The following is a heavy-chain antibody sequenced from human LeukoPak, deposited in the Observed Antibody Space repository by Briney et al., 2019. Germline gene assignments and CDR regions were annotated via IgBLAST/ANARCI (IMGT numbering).Heavy chain of an antibody. V-gene: IGHV3-21*01. J-gene: IGHJ6*04. CDR2: ISRDSAFV. D-gene: IGHD6-6*01. CDR3: ARDDASTARASGMDV. CDR1: GFTFSAYD. Sequence: GGSLRLSCAASGFTFSAYDMNWVRQAPGKGLEWVSYISRDSAFVYYADSVKGRLTISRDNAKNSLYLQMESLRGEDTAIYYCARDDASTARASGMDVWGIGTTVTVSS.